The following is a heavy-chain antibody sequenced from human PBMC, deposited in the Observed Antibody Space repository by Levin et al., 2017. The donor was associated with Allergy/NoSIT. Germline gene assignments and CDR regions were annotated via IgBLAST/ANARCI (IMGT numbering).Heavy chain of an antibody. CDR2: VYYNGKT. V-gene: IGHV4-39*01. D-gene: IGHD4-17*01. Sequence: SETLSLTCIVSGGSISNNYFWGWIRQPPGKGLDWIGNVYYNGKTYYSPSLKSRGTISVDTSKNQVSLQLSSVTAADTAVSFCGMGDYGEGYFERWGQGTLVAISS. CDR1: GGSISNNYF. CDR3: GMGDYGEGYFER. J-gene: IGHJ4*02.